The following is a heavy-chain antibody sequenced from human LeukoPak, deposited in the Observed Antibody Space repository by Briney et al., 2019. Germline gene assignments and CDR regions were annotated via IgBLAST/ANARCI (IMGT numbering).Heavy chain of an antibody. J-gene: IGHJ4*02. CDR1: GFTSSSYH. CDR2: ISSSSGTI. V-gene: IGHV3-48*02. D-gene: IGHD6-13*01. CDR3: ARGGSSCFDS. Sequence: AGGSLRLSCAASGFTSSSYHMNWVRQAPGKGLEWVSYISSSSGTIYYADSVKGRFTTSRDNAKNSLYLQMNNLRDEDTAVYYCARGGSSCFDSWGQGTLVTVSS.